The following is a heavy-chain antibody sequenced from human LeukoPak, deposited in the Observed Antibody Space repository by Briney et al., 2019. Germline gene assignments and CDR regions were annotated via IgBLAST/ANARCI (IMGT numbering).Heavy chain of an antibody. V-gene: IGHV1-8*01. CDR2: MNPNSGNT. CDR3: ARADIAARPFDY. D-gene: IGHD6-6*01. CDR1: GYTFTSYD. Sequence: ASVTVSCKASGYTFTSYDINWVRQATGQGLEWMGWMNPNSGNTDYAQKFQGRVSMTRSTSISTVYMELSSLRSEDTAVYYCARADIAARPFDYWGQGTLVTVSS. J-gene: IGHJ4*02.